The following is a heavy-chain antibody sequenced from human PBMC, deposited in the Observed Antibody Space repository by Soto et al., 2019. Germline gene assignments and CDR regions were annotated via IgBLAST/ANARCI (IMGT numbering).Heavy chain of an antibody. CDR3: ARLRYYYDSSGYYYGCYYVDY. CDR2: INHSGST. D-gene: IGHD3-22*01. Sequence: SETLSLTCAVYGGSFSGYYWSWIRQPPGKGLEWIGEINHSGSTNYNPSLKGRVTISVDTSKNQFSLKLSSVTAADRAVYYCARLRYYYDSSGYYYGCYYVDYWGQGTLVTFSS. CDR1: GGSFSGYY. V-gene: IGHV4-34*01. J-gene: IGHJ4*02.